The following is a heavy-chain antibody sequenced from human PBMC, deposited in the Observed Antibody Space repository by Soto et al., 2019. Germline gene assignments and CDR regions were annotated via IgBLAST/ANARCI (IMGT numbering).Heavy chain of an antibody. J-gene: IGHJ6*02. CDR1: GFTFSRYD. CDR3: ARNLGLGGYYGMDV. Sequence: EVQLVESGGGLVEPGGSLRLSCAASGFTFSRYDMHWVRQVTGKGLEWVSAIGTAGDTYYPGSVKGRFTISRENAKSSLYLQINSLRAWDTAVYYCARNLGLGGYYGMDVWGQGTTVTVSS. V-gene: IGHV3-13*01. D-gene: IGHD3-16*01. CDR2: IGTAGDT.